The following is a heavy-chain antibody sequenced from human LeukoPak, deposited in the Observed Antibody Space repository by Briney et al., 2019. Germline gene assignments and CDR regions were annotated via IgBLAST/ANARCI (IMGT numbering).Heavy chain of an antibody. J-gene: IGHJ4*02. D-gene: IGHD2/OR15-2a*01. CDR3: ARLTKGNRWYYYDY. Sequence: GGSLRLSCAASGFTFSDHYMDWVRQAPGKGLEWVGRIKNNANGYTTQYAASVKGDFTISRDDSENSLYLQMNSLKTEDTAVYYCARLTKGNRWYYYDYWGQETLVTVSS. CDR2: IKNNANGYTT. V-gene: IGHV3-72*01. CDR1: GFTFSDHY.